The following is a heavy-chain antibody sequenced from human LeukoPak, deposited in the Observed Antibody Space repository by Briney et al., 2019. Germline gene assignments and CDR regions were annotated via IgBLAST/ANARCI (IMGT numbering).Heavy chain of an antibody. CDR3: ARDIRSAYSLFSGVDY. Sequence: GGSLRLSCAASGFTFSSYSMNWVRQAPGKGLEWVSSISSSSSYIYYADSVKGRFTISRDNAKNSLYLQMNSQRADDTAVYYCARDIRSAYSLFSGVDYWGQGTLVTVSS. CDR2: ISSSSSYI. CDR1: GFTFSSYS. V-gene: IGHV3-21*01. D-gene: IGHD2/OR15-2a*01. J-gene: IGHJ4*02.